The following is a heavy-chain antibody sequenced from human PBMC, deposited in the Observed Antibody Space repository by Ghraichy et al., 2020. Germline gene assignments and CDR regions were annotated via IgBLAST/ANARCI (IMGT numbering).Heavy chain of an antibody. CDR2: ISGDGSKT. J-gene: IGHJ4*01. D-gene: IGHD6-13*01. CDR3: AKDIYPPQYSSTWFGIDY. V-gene: IGHV3-43D*03. Sequence: LSLTCAASGFVFHNYAMHWVRQPPGKGLEWVSLISGDGSKTSYGASVKGRFTISRDNSKQSVSLHMNSLRPEDTALYFCAKDIYPPQYSSTWFGIDYLGPRNRGLRLL. CDR1: GFVFHNYA.